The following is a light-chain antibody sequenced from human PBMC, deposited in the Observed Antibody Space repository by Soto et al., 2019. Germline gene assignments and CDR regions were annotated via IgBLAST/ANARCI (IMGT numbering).Light chain of an antibody. J-gene: IGKJ2*01. CDR2: GAS. CDR1: QSVSSS. Sequence: EIVMTQSPGTLSVSPGERATLSCRASQSVSSSLAWYQQRPGQAPRLLIYGASTRATGVTARFSGSGSGTEFTLADTSLQSEDFGVYYCQRYNSGLPYTFGQGTKLQIK. CDR3: QRYNSGLPYT. V-gene: IGKV3-15*01.